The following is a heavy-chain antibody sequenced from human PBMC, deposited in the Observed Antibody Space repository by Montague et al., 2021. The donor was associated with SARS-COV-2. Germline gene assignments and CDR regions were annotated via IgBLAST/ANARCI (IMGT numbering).Heavy chain of an antibody. Sequence: SETLSLTCTVSGGSISSSRCYWGWIRQPPGKGLEWIGNIYYSGSTYYXPSLKSRVTISVDTSKNQFSLKLSSVTAADTAVYYCARQNMGSVTTCGVVMHDRCFDTWGQGTLVTVSS. V-gene: IGHV4-39*01. D-gene: IGHD3-3*01. CDR2: IYYSGST. CDR1: GGSISSSRCY. CDR3: ARQNMGSVTTCGVVMHDRCFDT. J-gene: IGHJ5*02.